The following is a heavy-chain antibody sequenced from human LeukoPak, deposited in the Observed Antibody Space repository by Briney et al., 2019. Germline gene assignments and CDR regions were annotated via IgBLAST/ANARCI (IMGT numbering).Heavy chain of an antibody. V-gene: IGHV3-23*01. J-gene: IGHJ4*02. CDR2: VSSTGSGT. CDR3: AKDGPLLWFGPTDG. CDR1: RFTFCTYG. D-gene: IGHD3-10*01. Sequence: GGSLRDSCVAPRFTFCTYGMSWGRPALGGGLEWGAAVSSTGSGTYYLDSLKGRAIISRDNSQNTVFLQMNSLRPEDRAFYFCAKDGPLLWFGPTDGWGQGILVTVSS.